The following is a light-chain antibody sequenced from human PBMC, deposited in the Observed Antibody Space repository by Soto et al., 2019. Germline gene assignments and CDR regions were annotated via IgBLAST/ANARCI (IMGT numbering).Light chain of an antibody. V-gene: IGLV2-14*03. J-gene: IGLJ1*01. CDR3: SSYTSSSTYV. CDR1: SSDLGGYNS. CDR2: NVS. Sequence: QSALTQPASVSGSPGQSITISCTGTSSDLGGYNSVSWYQQHPGKAPKLMIYNVSNRPSGISDRFSGSRSGNTASLTISGLQAEDEADYYCSSYTSSSTYVFGTGTKLTVL.